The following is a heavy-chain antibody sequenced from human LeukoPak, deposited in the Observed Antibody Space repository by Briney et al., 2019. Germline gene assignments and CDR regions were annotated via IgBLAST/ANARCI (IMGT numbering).Heavy chain of an antibody. J-gene: IGHJ3*02. D-gene: IGHD1-26*01. Sequence: ASVNVSCKVSGYTLTELSMHWVRQAPGKGLEWMGGFDPEDGETIYTQKFQGRVTMTEDTSTDTAYMELSSLRSEDTAVYYCATYRRWEDGAFDIWGQGTMVTVSS. V-gene: IGHV1-24*01. CDR3: ATYRRWEDGAFDI. CDR2: FDPEDGET. CDR1: GYTLTELS.